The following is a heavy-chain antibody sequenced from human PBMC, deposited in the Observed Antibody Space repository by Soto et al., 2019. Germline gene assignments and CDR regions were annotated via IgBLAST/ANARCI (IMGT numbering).Heavy chain of an antibody. CDR1: GIEFSNYA. J-gene: IGHJ4*02. Sequence: HPGGSLSLSCVASGIEFSNYAMSWVRQAPGKGLEWVSISSASGRSRYHADSVKGRFTISRDNSKNTLYLHMTNLRAEDTAVYYCAKEGNWLDVYFDVWGQGTPVTVSS. V-gene: IGHV3-23*01. D-gene: IGHD6-19*01. CDR3: AKEGNWLDVYFDV. CDR2: SSASGRSR.